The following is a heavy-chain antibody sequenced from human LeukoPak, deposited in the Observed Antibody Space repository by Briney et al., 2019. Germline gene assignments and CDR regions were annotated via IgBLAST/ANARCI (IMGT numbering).Heavy chain of an antibody. CDR1: GFTFSSYS. J-gene: IGHJ4*02. V-gene: IGHV3-21*01. CDR2: ISSSSTYI. Sequence: AGGSLRLSCAASGFTFSSYSMNWVRQAPGKGLEWVSSISSSSTYIYYADSVKGRFTISRDNAKNSLYLQMNSLRAEVTAVYYYARDPYSGLFDYWGQGTLVTVSS. CDR3: ARDPYSGLFDY. D-gene: IGHD5-12*01.